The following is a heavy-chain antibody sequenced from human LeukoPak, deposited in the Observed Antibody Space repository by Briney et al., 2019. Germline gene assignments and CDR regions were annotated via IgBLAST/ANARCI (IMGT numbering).Heavy chain of an antibody. CDR1: GYSFTSYW. Sequence: PGESLKISCKGSGYSFTSYWIGWVRQMPGKGLEWMGIIYPGDSDTRYTPSFQGQVTISADKSISTAYLQWSSLKASDTAMYYCARVSTNNYGSGSYTIFFDYWGQGTLVTVSS. CDR3: ARVSTNNYGSGSYTIFFDY. CDR2: IYPGDSDT. V-gene: IGHV5-51*01. J-gene: IGHJ4*02. D-gene: IGHD3-10*01.